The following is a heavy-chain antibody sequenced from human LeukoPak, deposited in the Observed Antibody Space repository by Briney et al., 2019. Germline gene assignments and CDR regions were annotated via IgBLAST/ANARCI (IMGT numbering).Heavy chain of an antibody. CDR1: GFTFSSYA. CDR2: ISGSGDST. V-gene: IGHV3-23*01. Sequence: GGSLRLSCAASGFTFSSYAMSWVRQAPGKGLEWVSAISGSGDSTYYADSVKGRFTISRDNSKNTLYLQMNGLRAEDTAVYYCAKDHGGSGWYRPYFDYWGQGTLVTVSS. J-gene: IGHJ4*02. D-gene: IGHD6-19*01. CDR3: AKDHGGSGWYRPYFDY.